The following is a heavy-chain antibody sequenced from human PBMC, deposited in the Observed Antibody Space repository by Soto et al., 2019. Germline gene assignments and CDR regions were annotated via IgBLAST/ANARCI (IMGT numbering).Heavy chain of an antibody. CDR2: ISGSGGST. Sequence: GGSLRLSCAASGFTFSSYAMSWVRQAPGKGLEWVSAISGSGGSTYYADSVKGRFTISRDNSKNTLYLQMNSLRAEDTAVYYCAKEQGIVGDEGKSQGNDAFDIWGQGTMVTVSS. V-gene: IGHV3-23*01. CDR3: AKEQGIVGDEGKSQGNDAFDI. D-gene: IGHD1-26*01. CDR1: GFTFSSYA. J-gene: IGHJ3*02.